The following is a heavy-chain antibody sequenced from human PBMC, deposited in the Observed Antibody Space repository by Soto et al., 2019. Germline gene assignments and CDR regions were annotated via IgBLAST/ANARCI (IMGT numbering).Heavy chain of an antibody. J-gene: IGHJ6*02. CDR3: ARAVRLGSYPYSYYGMDV. V-gene: IGHV3-74*01. Sequence: EVQLVESGGGLLQPGGSLRLSCAASGFTFSNFWMHWVRQAPGKGLVWVSRINSDGSSTSYADSVKGRFTISRDNAKNTLYLQMNSLRAEDTAVHYCARAVRLGSYPYSYYGMDVWGQGTTVTVSS. CDR2: INSDGSST. CDR1: GFTFSNFW. D-gene: IGHD3-16*02.